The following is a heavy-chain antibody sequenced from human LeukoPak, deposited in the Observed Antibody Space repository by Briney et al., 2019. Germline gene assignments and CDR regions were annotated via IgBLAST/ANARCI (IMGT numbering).Heavy chain of an antibody. V-gene: IGHV3-21*01. Sequence: GGSLRLSCAASGFTFSSYSMNWVRQAPGKGLEWVSSISSSSSYIYYADSVKGRFTISRDNAKNSLYLQMNSLRAEDTAVYYCAREALTDCGGDCYPPPGDAFDIWGQGATVTVSS. CDR2: ISSSSSYI. D-gene: IGHD2-21*02. J-gene: IGHJ3*02. CDR3: AREALTDCGGDCYPPPGDAFDI. CDR1: GFTFSSYS.